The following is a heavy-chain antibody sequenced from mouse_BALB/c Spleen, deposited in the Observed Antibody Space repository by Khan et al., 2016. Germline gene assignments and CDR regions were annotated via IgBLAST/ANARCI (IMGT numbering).Heavy chain of an antibody. D-gene: IGHD4-1*01. J-gene: IGHJ2*01. CDR2: IRSTANKHAT. CDR3: TSNWDSRIY. CDR1: GFTFSDAW. Sequence: EVKLEVSGGGLVKPGGSMKLSCAASGFTFSDAWMDWVRQSPEKGLEWVAEIRSTANKHATSYAESVKGRFTIARDDSKSSVHLQMNSSRAADTGIYYRTSNWDSRIYSGQGTTLSVSS. V-gene: IGHV6-6*01.